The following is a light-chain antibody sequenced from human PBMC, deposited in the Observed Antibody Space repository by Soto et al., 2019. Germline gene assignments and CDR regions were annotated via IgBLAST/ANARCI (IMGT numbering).Light chain of an antibody. J-gene: IGLJ1*01. V-gene: IGLV2-18*02. Sequence: QSALTQPPSVSGSPGQSVTIPCTASSSDDGSYNRVSWYQQPPGTPPKLMIYEVSNRPSGVPDRFSGSKSGNTASLTISGLQAEDEANYYCQSYDSSLSTSVFGTGTKLTVL. CDR2: EVS. CDR3: QSYDSSLSTSV. CDR1: SSDDGSYNR.